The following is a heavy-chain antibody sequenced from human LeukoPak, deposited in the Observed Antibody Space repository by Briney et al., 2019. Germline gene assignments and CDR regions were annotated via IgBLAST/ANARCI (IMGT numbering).Heavy chain of an antibody. V-gene: IGHV1-18*01. CDR3: ARASPLFIAAAGTPQNWFDP. J-gene: IGHJ5*02. Sequence: ASVKVSCKASGYTFSSYDISWVRQAPGQGLEWMGWISAYNGNTNYAQKFQGRVTITADESTSTAYMELSSLRSEDTAVYYCARASPLFIAAAGTPQNWFDPWGQGTLVTVSS. CDR2: ISAYNGNT. CDR1: GYTFSSYD. D-gene: IGHD6-13*01.